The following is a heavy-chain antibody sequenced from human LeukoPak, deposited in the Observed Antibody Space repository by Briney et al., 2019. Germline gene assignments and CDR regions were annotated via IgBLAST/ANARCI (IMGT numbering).Heavy chain of an antibody. D-gene: IGHD3-10*01. J-gene: IGHJ5*02. V-gene: IGHV4-59*08. CDR1: GGSISLYY. CDR2: TSYSGST. Sequence: SETLSLTCTVSGGSISLYYWRWIRPPPGKGLEWIGSTSYSGSTNYGHSIKSQVPISVDTSKDQFSLKLSSVTAADTAVYYCARHAPRDYYGSGSYRSWFDPWGQGTLVTVSS. CDR3: ARHAPRDYYGSGSYRSWFDP.